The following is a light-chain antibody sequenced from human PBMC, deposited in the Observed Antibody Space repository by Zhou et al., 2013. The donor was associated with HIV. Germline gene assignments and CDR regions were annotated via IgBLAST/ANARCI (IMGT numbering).Light chain of an antibody. CDR1: QDINIY. Sequence: DIQMTQSPSSLSVSVGDRVTITCRASQDINIYLAWYQQKPGQVPRLLIYVASTLQSGVPSRFSGSGSGTDFTLTISNLQPEDVATYYCQKYNSAPFTFGPGTKVISN. V-gene: IGKV1-27*01. CDR3: QKYNSAPFT. J-gene: IGKJ3*01. CDR2: VAS.